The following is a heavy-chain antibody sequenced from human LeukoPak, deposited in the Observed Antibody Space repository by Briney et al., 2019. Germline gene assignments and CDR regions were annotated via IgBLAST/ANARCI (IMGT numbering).Heavy chain of an antibody. D-gene: IGHD3-10*01. CDR3: ARGLSRGKYYFDY. V-gene: IGHV4-34*01. Sequence: SETLSLTCAVYGGSFSGYYWSWIRQPPGKGLEWIGEINHSGSTNYNPSLKSRVTISVDTSKNQFSLKLSSVTAADTAVYYCARGLSRGKYYFDYWGQGTLVTVS. J-gene: IGHJ4*02. CDR2: INHSGST. CDR1: GGSFSGYY.